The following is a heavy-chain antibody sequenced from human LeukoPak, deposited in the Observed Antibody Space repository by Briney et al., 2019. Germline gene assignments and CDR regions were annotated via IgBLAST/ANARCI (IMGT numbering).Heavy chain of an antibody. CDR2: IYYSGST. V-gene: IGHV4-59*08. J-gene: IGHJ4*02. D-gene: IGHD3-10*01. Sequence: SETLSLTCTVSGGSISSYYWSWIRQPPGKGLEWIGYIYYSGSTNYNPSLKSRVTISVDTSKNQFSLKLSSVTAADTAVYYCARLDYYGSGLFDYWGQGTLVTVSS. CDR3: ARLDYYGSGLFDY. CDR1: GGSISSYY.